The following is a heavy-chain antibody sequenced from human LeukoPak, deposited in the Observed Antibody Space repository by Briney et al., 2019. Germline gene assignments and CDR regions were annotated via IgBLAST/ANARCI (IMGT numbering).Heavy chain of an antibody. Sequence: SETLSPTCAVYGGSFSGYYWSWIRQPPGKGLEWIGEINHSGSTNYNPSLKSRVTISVDTSKNQFSLKLSSVTAADTAVYYCARAPYGEGAFDIWGQGTMVTVSS. CDR2: INHSGST. CDR1: GGSFSGYY. V-gene: IGHV4-34*01. D-gene: IGHD4-17*01. J-gene: IGHJ3*02. CDR3: ARAPYGEGAFDI.